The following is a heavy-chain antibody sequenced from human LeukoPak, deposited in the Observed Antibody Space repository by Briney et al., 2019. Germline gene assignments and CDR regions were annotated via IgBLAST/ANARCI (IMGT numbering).Heavy chain of an antibody. CDR1: GGSISSSSYY. Sequence: SETLSLTCTVSGGSISSSSYYWGWIRQPPGKGLEWIGSIYYSGSTYYNPSLKSRVTISVDTSKNQFSLKLSSVTAADTAVYYCARVWLVRGVIPGYWGQGTLVTVSS. J-gene: IGHJ4*02. D-gene: IGHD3-10*01. CDR2: IYYSGST. V-gene: IGHV4-39*01. CDR3: ARVWLVRGVIPGY.